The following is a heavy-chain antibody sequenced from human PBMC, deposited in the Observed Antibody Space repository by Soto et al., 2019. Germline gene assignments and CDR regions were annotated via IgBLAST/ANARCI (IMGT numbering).Heavy chain of an antibody. D-gene: IGHD3-16*01. V-gene: IGHV1-46*01. J-gene: IGHJ4*02. CDR3: ARGGPEMATIGSFDC. Sequence: QVQLVQSGAEVKKPGASVKVSCKASGYTFTNYYIHWVRQAPGQGIEWMAIINPSGGSTTYAQKFQGRSTMTRDTSTSTVHMEVSSLRSEDTAVYYCARGGPEMATIGSFDCWGQGTLVTVSS. CDR2: INPSGGST. CDR1: GYTFTNYY.